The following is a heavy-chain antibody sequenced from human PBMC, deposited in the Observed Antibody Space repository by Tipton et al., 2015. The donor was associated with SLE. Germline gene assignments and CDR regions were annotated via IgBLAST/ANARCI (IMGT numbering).Heavy chain of an antibody. V-gene: IGHV4-61*01. Sequence: TLSLTCTVSGGSISSSSHYWSWIRQPPGKGLEWIGYIYYSGSTNYNPSLKSRVTISVDTSKNQFSLKLSSVTAADTAVYYCARAGIAVAGLFDYWGQGTLVTVSS. J-gene: IGHJ4*02. D-gene: IGHD6-19*01. CDR2: IYYSGST. CDR1: GGSISSSSHY. CDR3: ARAGIAVAGLFDY.